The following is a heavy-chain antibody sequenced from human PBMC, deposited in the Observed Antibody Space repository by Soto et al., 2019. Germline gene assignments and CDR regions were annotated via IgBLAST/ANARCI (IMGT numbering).Heavy chain of an antibody. CDR3: ARGVDAGMDV. J-gene: IGHJ6*02. CDR2: MSPNNGNT. Sequence: ASVKVSCKASVYTFATYDINWVRQATGQGLEWMGWMSPNNGNTGYAQKFQGRVTMTRDTSISTAYMELSSLTSEDTAVYYCARGVDAGMDVWGQGIMVTVSS. V-gene: IGHV1-8*01. D-gene: IGHD1-1*01. CDR1: VYTFATYD.